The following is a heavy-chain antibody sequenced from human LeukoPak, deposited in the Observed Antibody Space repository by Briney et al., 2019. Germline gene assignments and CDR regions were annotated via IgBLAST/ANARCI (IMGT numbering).Heavy chain of an antibody. CDR1: GGSISSSSYY. J-gene: IGHJ6*03. CDR3: AKINSSGRYRVRPTCYMDV. Sequence: PSETLSLTCTVSGGSISSSSYYWGWIRQPPGKGLEWIGSIYYSGSTYYNPSLKSRVTISVDTSKNQFSLKLSSATAADTAVYYCAKINSSGRYRVRPTCYMDVWGKGTTVTISS. V-gene: IGHV4-39*07. CDR2: IYYSGST. D-gene: IGHD6-19*01.